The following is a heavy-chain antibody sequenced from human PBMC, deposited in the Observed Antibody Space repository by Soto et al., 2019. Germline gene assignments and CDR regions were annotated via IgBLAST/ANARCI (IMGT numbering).Heavy chain of an antibody. CDR3: AKDRTIASRNFDS. D-gene: IGHD6-6*01. CDR1: GLTFSDHG. CDR2: ISGSVGST. V-gene: IGHV3-23*01. J-gene: IGHJ4*02. Sequence: GGSLRLSCTASGLTFSDHGMHWVRQAPGKGLEWVSSISGSVGSTSYADSVKGRFTISRDNSMNTLYLQMNSLRAEDTAVYYCAKDRTIASRNFDSWGQGALVTVSS.